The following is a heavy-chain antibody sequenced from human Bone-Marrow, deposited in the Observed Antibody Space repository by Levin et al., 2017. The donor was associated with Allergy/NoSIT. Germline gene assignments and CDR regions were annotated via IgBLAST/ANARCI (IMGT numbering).Heavy chain of an antibody. V-gene: IGHV3-21*04. CDR1: GFTFSTYS. CDR3: AKAGTTVMLDYSYLDV. Sequence: GESLKISCAASGFTFSTYSMNWVRQAPGKGLDWVSSITSSSSYIYYADSVKGRFTISRDNAKNSLYLQMNSLRVEDTARYYCAKAGTTVMLDYSYLDVWGEGTAVTVSS. D-gene: IGHD4-17*01. CDR2: ITSSSSYI. J-gene: IGHJ6*03.